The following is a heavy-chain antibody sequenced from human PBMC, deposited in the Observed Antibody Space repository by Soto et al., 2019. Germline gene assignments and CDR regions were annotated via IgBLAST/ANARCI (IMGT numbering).Heavy chain of an antibody. CDR3: ARAVGTQGWFDP. V-gene: IGHV4-31*03. CDR2: IYCSGST. J-gene: IGHJ5*02. Sequence: PSEPLSLTCTVSGGSISSCGYYWSWIRQHPGKGLEWIGYIYCSGSTYYNPSPKSRVTISVDTSKNQFSLKLSSVTAADTAVYYCARAVGTQGWFDPWGQGTLVTVSS. D-gene: IGHD6-13*01. CDR1: GGSISSCGYY.